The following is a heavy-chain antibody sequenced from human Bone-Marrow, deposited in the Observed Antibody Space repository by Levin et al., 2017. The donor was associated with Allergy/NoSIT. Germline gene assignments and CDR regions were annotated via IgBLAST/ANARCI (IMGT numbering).Heavy chain of an antibody. CDR3: AKDTWGDGTVTTPQISYGMDV. V-gene: IGHV3-9*01. CDR2: ISWNSGSI. Sequence: PGGSLRLSCAASGFTFDDYAMHWVRQAPGKGLEWVSGISWNSGSIGYADSVKGRFTISRDNAKNSLYLQMNSLRAEDTALYYCAKDTWGDGTVTTPQISYGMDVWGQGTTVTVSS. D-gene: IGHD4-11*01. J-gene: IGHJ6*02. CDR1: GFTFDDYA.